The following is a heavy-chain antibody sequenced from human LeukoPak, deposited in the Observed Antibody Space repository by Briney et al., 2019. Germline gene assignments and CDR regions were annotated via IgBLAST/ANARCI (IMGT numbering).Heavy chain of an antibody. V-gene: IGHV4-59*05. J-gene: IGHJ5*02. D-gene: IGHD3-16*01. CDR2: IYDSGST. CDR3: ARHYGP. CDR1: GGSISSYY. Sequence: SETLSLTCTVSGGSISSYYWSWIRQPPGKGLEWIGSIYDSGSTYYNPSLKSRVTISVDTSKNQFSLKLNSVTAADTAVYYCARHYGPWGQGTLVTVSS.